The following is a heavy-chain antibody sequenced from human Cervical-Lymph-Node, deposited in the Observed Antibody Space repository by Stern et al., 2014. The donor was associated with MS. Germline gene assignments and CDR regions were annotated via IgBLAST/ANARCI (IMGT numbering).Heavy chain of an antibody. V-gene: IGHV1-18*01. D-gene: IGHD5-24*01. CDR1: GYTFTSYG. CDR3: ARGDGYNNPFDI. CDR2: VSTYNVNT. J-gene: IGHJ3*02. Sequence: VQLEESGAEVKKTGASVKVSCKASGYTFTSYGISWVRQAPGQGLEWMGWVSTYNVNTNYAQKLQGRVTMTTDTSTTTAYMELRSLTSDDTAVYYCARGDGYNNPFDIWGQGTMVTVSS.